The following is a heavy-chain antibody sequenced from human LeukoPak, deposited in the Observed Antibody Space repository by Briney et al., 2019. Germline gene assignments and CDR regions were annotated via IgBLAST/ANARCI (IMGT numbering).Heavy chain of an antibody. D-gene: IGHD3-10*01. Sequence: GGSLRLSCAASGFTFSSYWMHWVRQAPGKGLVWVSRINSDGSTTNYADSVKGRFTISRDNAKNTLYLQMNSLRAEDTAVYYCAKDLSRAHYYGMDVWGRGTTVTVSS. CDR3: AKDLSRAHYYGMDV. CDR1: GFTFSSYW. V-gene: IGHV3-74*01. J-gene: IGHJ6*02. CDR2: INSDGSTT.